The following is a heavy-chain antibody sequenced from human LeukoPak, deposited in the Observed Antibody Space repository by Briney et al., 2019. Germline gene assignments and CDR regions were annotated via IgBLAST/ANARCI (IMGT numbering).Heavy chain of an antibody. CDR3: ARDYGSGSHTRLAWFDP. Sequence: SETLSLTCAVYGGSFSGYYWSWIRQPPGNGLEWIGEINHSGSTNYNPSLKSRVTISVDTSKNQFSLKLSSATAADTAVYYCARDYGSGSHTRLAWFDPWGQGTLVTVSS. CDR1: GGSFSGYY. D-gene: IGHD3-10*01. V-gene: IGHV4-34*01. J-gene: IGHJ5*02. CDR2: INHSGST.